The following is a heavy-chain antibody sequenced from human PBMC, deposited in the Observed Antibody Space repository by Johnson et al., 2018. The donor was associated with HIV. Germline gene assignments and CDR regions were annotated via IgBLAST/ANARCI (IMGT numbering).Heavy chain of an antibody. V-gene: IGHV3-9*01. J-gene: IGHJ3*02. CDR1: GFTFDDYA. Sequence: VQLVESGGVVVQPGRSLRLSCAASGFTFDDYAMHWVRQAPGKGLEWVSGISWNSGSIGYADSVKGRFTISRDNAKNSLYLQMNSLRAEDTALYYCAKGVSIVVIKDLSGAFDIWGQGTMVTVSS. D-gene: IGHD3-22*01. CDR3: AKGVSIVVIKDLSGAFDI. CDR2: ISWNSGSI.